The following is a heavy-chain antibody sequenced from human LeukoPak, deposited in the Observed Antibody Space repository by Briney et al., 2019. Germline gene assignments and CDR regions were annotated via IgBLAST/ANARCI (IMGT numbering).Heavy chain of an antibody. V-gene: IGHV4-61*01. CDR2: IYYSGST. J-gene: IGHJ4*02. CDR1: RGSVNSGSYY. D-gene: IGHD1-26*01. CDR3: ARAAYSGSYHSDY. Sequence: PSETLSLTCTVSRGSVNSGSYYWNWIRQPPGKGLEWIGYIYYSGSTNYNPSLKSRVTISVDTSKNQFSLKLSSVTAADTAVYYCARAAYSGSYHSDYWGQGTLVTVSS.